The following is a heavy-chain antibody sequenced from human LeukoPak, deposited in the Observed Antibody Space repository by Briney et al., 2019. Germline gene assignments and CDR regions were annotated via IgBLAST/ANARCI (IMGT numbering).Heavy chain of an antibody. CDR1: SGSISSYY. J-gene: IGHJ4*02. CDR2: IYVSGYT. Sequence: SETLSLTCTVSSGSISSYYWSWIRQPPGKGQEWIGCIYVSGYTKYNPSLKSRVIMSVDTSKNQFSLNLSSVTAADTAVYYCAKSERNVGPFDYWGQGTLVAVSS. CDR3: AKSERNVGPFDY. D-gene: IGHD1-14*01. V-gene: IGHV4-59*03.